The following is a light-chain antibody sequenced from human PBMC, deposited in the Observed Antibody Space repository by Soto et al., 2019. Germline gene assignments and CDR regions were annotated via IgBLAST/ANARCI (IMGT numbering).Light chain of an antibody. CDR2: DAS. V-gene: IGKV3-20*01. CDR1: QSVSSY. J-gene: IGKJ4*01. Sequence: EIVLTQSPATLSLSPGERATLSCRASQSVSSYLAWYQQKPGQAPRLLIYDASSRATGIPDRFSGSGSGTDFTLTISRLEPEDFAVYYCQQYGSSPMLTFGGGTKVDIK. CDR3: QQYGSSPMLT.